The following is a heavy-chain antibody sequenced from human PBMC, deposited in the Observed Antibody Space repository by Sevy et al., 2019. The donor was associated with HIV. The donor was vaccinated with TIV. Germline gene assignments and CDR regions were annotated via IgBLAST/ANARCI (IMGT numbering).Heavy chain of an antibody. D-gene: IGHD1-26*01. CDR3: ARAPGGELSGVYYYMDV. J-gene: IGHJ6*03. CDR1: GFTFSSYD. CDR2: IGTAGDT. V-gene: IGHV3-13*01. Sequence: GESLKISCAASGFTFSSYDMHWVRQATGKGLEWVSAIGTAGDTYYPGSVKGRFTISRENAKNSLYLQMNSLRAGDTAVYYCARAPGGELSGVYYYMDVWGKGTTVTVSS.